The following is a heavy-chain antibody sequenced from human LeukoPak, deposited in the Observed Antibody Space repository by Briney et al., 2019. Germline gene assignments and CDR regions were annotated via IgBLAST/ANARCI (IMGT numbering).Heavy chain of an antibody. J-gene: IGHJ5*02. CDR2: ISSSGSTI. CDR3: ARDAIAAANSPNPDWFDP. Sequence: GGSLRLSCAASGFTSSDYYMSWIRQAPGKGLEWVSYISSSGSTIYYADSVKGRFTISRDNAKNSLYLQMNSLRAEDTAVYYCARDAIAAANSPNPDWFDPWGQGTLVTVSS. D-gene: IGHD6-13*01. CDR1: GFTSSDYY. V-gene: IGHV3-11*01.